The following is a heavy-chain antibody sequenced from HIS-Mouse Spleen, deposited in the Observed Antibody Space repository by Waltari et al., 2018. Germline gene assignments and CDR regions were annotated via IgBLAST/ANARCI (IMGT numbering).Heavy chain of an antibody. V-gene: IGHV4-39*07. Sequence: QLQLQESGPGLVKPSETLSLTCTVSGGSISSSSYYWGWIRQPPGKGLEWIGSIDYSGGTYYNQSLKSRVTISVDTSKNQFSLKLSSVTAADTAVYYCAREIPYSSSWYDWYFDLWGRGTLVTVSS. CDR1: GGSISSSSYY. D-gene: IGHD6-13*01. CDR2: IDYSGGT. CDR3: AREIPYSSSWYDWYFDL. J-gene: IGHJ2*01.